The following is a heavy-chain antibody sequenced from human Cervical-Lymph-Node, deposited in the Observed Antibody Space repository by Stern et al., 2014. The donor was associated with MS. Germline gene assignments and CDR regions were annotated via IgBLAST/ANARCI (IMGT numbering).Heavy chain of an antibody. V-gene: IGHV3-23*04. CDR2: IELSGGTT. Sequence: VQLVESGGGLVQPGGSLRLSCVASGFTFSSYAMSWVRQAPGKALEWVSTIELSGGTTYYADSVKGRFTISRDNSKNTRYLQMNSLRAEDTAVYYCAKPYASTFDPWGQGTLVTVSS. D-gene: IGHD2-2*01. J-gene: IGHJ5*02. CDR3: AKPYASTFDP. CDR1: GFTFSSYA.